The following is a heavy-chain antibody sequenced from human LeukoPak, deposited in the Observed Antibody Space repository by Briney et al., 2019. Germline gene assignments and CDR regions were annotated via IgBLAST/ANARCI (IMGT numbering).Heavy chain of an antibody. CDR2: INPNSGGT. J-gene: IGHJ3*02. CDR3: VRGLDIVGVPATMMDDGGDI. D-gene: IGHD2-2*01. Sequence: ASVKVSCKASGYTLTGYYMHWVRQAPGQGLEWMGWINPNSGGTHYAQKFQGRVTMTRDTSIRPAYVEPSRLTFSGTAVCVCVRGLDIVGVPATMMDDGGDIWGEGTMVSVSS. CDR1: GYTLTGYY. V-gene: IGHV1-2*02.